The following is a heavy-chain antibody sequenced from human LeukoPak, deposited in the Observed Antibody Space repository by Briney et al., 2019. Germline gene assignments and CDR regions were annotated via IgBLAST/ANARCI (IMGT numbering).Heavy chain of an antibody. V-gene: IGHV3-74*01. CDR3: ERGGFDTIGFDY. D-gene: IGHD3-10*01. CDR2: INSDGSTT. Sequence: GGSLRLSCAASGFTFSSYEMNWVRQAPGKGLVWVSRINSDGSTTTYADSVRGRFTTSRDNAKHTLYLQMNSLRAEDTAVYYCERGGFDTIGFDYWGQGTLVTVSS. J-gene: IGHJ4*02. CDR1: GFTFSSYE.